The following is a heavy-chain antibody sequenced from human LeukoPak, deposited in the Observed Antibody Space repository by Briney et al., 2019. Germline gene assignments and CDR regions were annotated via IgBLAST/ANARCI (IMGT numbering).Heavy chain of an antibody. V-gene: IGHV1-46*01. CDR3: ARDPQPYDSSGYGGY. CDR2: INPNGGNT. Sequence: ASVKVSCKASGYSFTSYYIHWVRQAPGQGLEWMGIINPNGGNTNYAQKFQGRVTMTTDTSTSTAYMELRSLRSDDTAVYYCARDPQPYDSSGYGGYWGQGTLVTVSS. J-gene: IGHJ4*02. D-gene: IGHD3-22*01. CDR1: GYSFTSYY.